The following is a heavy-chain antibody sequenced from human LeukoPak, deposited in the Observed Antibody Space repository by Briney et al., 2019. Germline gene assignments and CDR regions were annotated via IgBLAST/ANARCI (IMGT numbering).Heavy chain of an antibody. CDR3: ARDHKDSGSLTFDI. CDR2: IYYSGST. V-gene: IGHV4-59*01. Sequence: SETLSLTCTVSGGSISSYYWSWIRQPPGKGLEWIGYIYYSGSTNYNPSLKSRVTISVDTSKNQFSLKLSSVTAADTAVYYCARDHKDSGSLTFDIWGQGTMVTVSS. D-gene: IGHD3-10*01. J-gene: IGHJ3*02. CDR1: GGSISSYY.